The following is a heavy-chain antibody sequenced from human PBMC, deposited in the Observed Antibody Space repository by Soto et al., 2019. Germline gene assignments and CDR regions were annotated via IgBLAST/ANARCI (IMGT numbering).Heavy chain of an antibody. J-gene: IGHJ5*02. D-gene: IGHD1-20*01. CDR1: GAALNSGNYY. Sequence: TLSLTCSVSGAALNSGNYYWSWIRQVRGKGLEWIGHIYVTGAVDYNPSLRDRITISQDTSERQFSLNLRLVTAADTAAYYCARLRIAANNYKWFDPWGQGTLVTVSS. V-gene: IGHV4-31*03. CDR3: ARLRIAANNYKWFDP. CDR2: IYVTGAV.